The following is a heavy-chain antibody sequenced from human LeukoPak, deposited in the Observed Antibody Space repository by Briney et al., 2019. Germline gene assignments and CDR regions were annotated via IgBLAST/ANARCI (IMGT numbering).Heavy chain of an antibody. CDR2: IYDSGST. D-gene: IGHD2-15*01. V-gene: IGHV4-30-4*01. J-gene: IGHJ3*02. CDR3: ARDCSGGSCYGAFDI. CDR1: GASIRSGDYY. Sequence: SETLSLTCTVSGASIRSGDYYWSWIRQPPGKGLEWIGYIYDSGSTYYNPSLKSRITISVDTSENRFSLRLSSVTATDTAVYYCARDCSGGSCYGAFDIWGQGTMVTVSS.